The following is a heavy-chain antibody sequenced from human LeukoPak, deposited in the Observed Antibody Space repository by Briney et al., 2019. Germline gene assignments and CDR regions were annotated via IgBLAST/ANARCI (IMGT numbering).Heavy chain of an antibody. D-gene: IGHD5-12*01. CDR2: INQGGSVK. V-gene: IGHV3-7*01. Sequence: GGSLRLSCAASGFTFSNYWMTWVRQAPGKGLEWVANINQGGSVKYYVDSVKGRFTISRDDAKNSLYVQMNSLRDEDTAVYYCARVGYSGWNLEYWGQGTLVTVSS. J-gene: IGHJ4*02. CDR1: GFTFSNYW. CDR3: ARVGYSGWNLEY.